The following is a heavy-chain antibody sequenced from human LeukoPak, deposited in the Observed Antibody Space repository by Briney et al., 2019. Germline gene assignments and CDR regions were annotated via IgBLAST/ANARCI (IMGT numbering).Heavy chain of an antibody. D-gene: IGHD4-17*01. CDR3: ARHVYGEYGPGDY. J-gene: IGHJ4*02. CDR2: IRNSGNT. CDR1: GDFFSSSSHY. V-gene: IGHV4-39*01. Sequence: PSETLSLTCTVSGDFFSSSSHYWGWLRQPPGRGLEWIGSIRNSGNTYYSPSLKSRVTISVDTSKNQFSLKLSSVTAADTAVYYCARHVYGEYGPGDYWGQGTLVTVSS.